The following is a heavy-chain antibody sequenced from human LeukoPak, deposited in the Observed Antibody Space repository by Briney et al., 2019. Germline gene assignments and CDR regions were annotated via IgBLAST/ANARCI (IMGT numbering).Heavy chain of an antibody. CDR3: ATAHDILTGYYALSFDY. Sequence: ASVKVSCKVSGYTLTELSMHWVRQAPGKGLEWMGGFDPEDGETIYAQKFQGRVTMTEDTSTDTAYMELSSLRSEDTAVYYCATAHDILTGYYALSFDYWGQGTLVTVSS. D-gene: IGHD3-9*01. J-gene: IGHJ4*02. V-gene: IGHV1-24*01. CDR1: GYTLTELS. CDR2: FDPEDGET.